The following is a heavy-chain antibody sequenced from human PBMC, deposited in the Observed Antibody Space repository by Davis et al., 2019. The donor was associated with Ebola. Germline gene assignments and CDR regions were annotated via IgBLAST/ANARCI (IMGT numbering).Heavy chain of an antibody. CDR2: LSGSGGST. CDR3: AREVRGGFDP. V-gene: IGHV3-23*01. J-gene: IGHJ5*02. D-gene: IGHD3-10*01. CDR1: GFTFSSYA. Sequence: GESLKISCAASGFTFSSYAMSWVRQAPGKGLEWVSALSGSGGSTYYADSVKGRFTISRDNSKNTLYLQMNSLRAEDTAVYYCAREVRGGFDPWGQGTLVTVSS.